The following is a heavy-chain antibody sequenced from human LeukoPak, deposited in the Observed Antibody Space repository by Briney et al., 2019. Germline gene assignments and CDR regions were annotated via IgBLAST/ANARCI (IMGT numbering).Heavy chain of an antibody. D-gene: IGHD5-18*01. Sequence: GGSLRLSCAASGFTFSSYSMNWVRQAPGKGLEWVSYISSSSSTIYYADSAKGRFTISRDNAKNSLYLQMNSLRAEDTAVYYCARRHLMGTARHFDYWGQGTLVTVSS. J-gene: IGHJ4*02. V-gene: IGHV3-48*01. CDR2: ISSSSSTI. CDR1: GFTFSSYS. CDR3: ARRHLMGTARHFDY.